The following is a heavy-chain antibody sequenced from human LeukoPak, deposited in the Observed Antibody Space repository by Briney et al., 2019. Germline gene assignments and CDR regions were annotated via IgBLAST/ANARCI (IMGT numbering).Heavy chain of an antibody. CDR1: GFTFDDYG. CDR2: ISNWNGGST. D-gene: IGHD2-2*02. V-gene: IGHV3-20*04. Sequence: GGSLRLSCEASGFTFDDYGMSWVRQSTGKGLEWVSAISNWNGGSTGYADSVRGRFTISRDNAKNSLYLQMNSLRAEDTALYYCARCSRSSTDCYSAFDIWGQGTMVTVSS. CDR3: ARCSRSSTDCYSAFDI. J-gene: IGHJ3*02.